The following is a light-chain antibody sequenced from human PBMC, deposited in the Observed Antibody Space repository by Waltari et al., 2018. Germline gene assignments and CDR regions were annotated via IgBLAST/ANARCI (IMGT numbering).Light chain of an antibody. V-gene: IGKV1-39*01. CDR3: QQTDTTPWT. Sequence: DIQMTQSPSSLSASVGDSVTITCRAGQTITNSLIWYQQKPGRAPNLLIYAASSLHSGVPSRFSGTGSGTDFTLTISSLQPEDFATYYCQQTDTTPWTFGQGTRLEIK. CDR2: AAS. CDR1: QTITNS. J-gene: IGKJ1*01.